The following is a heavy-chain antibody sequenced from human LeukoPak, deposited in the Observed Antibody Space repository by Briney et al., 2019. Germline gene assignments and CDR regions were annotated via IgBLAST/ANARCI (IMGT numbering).Heavy chain of an antibody. D-gene: IGHD2-2*01. J-gene: IGHJ4*02. V-gene: IGHV3-21*01. Sequence: GGSLRLSCAASGFTFSSYAIHWVRQAPGKGLEWVSSISSSSSYIYYADSVKGRFTISRDNAKNSLYLQMNSLRAEDTAVYYCAREPAVDCSSTSCPIDYWGQGTLVTVSS. CDR1: GFTFSSYA. CDR2: ISSSSSYI. CDR3: AREPAVDCSSTSCPIDY.